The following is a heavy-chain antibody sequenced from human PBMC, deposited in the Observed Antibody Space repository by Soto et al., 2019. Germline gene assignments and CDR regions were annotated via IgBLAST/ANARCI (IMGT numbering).Heavy chain of an antibody. J-gene: IGHJ4*02. D-gene: IGHD3-10*01. CDR2: FYYSGTT. CDR1: GGSISSTSYY. V-gene: IGHV4-39*01. Sequence: SETLSLTCTVSGGSISSTSYYWVWIRQPPGKGLEWIGSFYYSGTTYYNPSLKSRVTISVDTSESQFSLKLSSVTAADTAVYYCARQVVDGTVAGSGSFAYWGQGTLVTVSS. CDR3: ARQVVDGTVAGSGSFAY.